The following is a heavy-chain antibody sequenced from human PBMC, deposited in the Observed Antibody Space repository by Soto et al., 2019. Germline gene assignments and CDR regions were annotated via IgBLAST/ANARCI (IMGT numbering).Heavy chain of an antibody. D-gene: IGHD6-19*01. Sequence: GRSLRLSCVGSGFTFSNYWMHWVRQAPGKGLEWVSSISSSSSNIYYADSVKGRFTISRDNAKNSLYLQMNSLRAEDTAVYYCARVSPYSSGWYPYWGQGTLVTVS. CDR1: GFTFSNYW. J-gene: IGHJ4*02. V-gene: IGHV3-21*01. CDR3: ARVSPYSSGWYPY. CDR2: ISSSSSNI.